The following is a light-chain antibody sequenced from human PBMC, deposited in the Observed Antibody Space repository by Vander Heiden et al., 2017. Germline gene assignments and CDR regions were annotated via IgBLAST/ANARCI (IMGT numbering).Light chain of an antibody. V-gene: IGKV1-39*01. Sequence: DIQMTQSPSSLSASVGDRVTITCRASQSISSYLNWYQQKPGKAPKLLIYAASSLQSGVPSRFSGSGYGTDFTLTISRLQPEDFATYYCQQSDSTLGTFGQGTKVEIK. CDR1: QSISSY. CDR3: QQSDSTLGT. J-gene: IGKJ1*01. CDR2: AAS.